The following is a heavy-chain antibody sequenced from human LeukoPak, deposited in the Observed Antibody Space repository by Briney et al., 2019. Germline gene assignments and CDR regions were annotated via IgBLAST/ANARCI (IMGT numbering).Heavy chain of an antibody. CDR2: ISGSGGST. V-gene: IGHV3-23*01. Sequence: GGSLRLSCAASGCTFSSYAMSWVRQAPGKGLEWVSAISGSGGSTYYADSVKGRFTISRDNSKNTLYLQMNSLRAEDTAVYYCAKWDSSSSDAFDIWGQGTMVTVSS. D-gene: IGHD6-13*01. CDR3: AKWDSSSSDAFDI. CDR1: GCTFSSYA. J-gene: IGHJ3*02.